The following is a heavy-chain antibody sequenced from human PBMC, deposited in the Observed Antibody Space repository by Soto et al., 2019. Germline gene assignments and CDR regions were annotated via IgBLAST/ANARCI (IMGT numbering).Heavy chain of an antibody. Sequence: GGSLRLSCAASGFTFSNAWMSWVRQAPGKGLEWVGHIKSKTDGGTTDYAAPVKGRFTISRDDSKNTLYLQMNSLKTEDTAVYYCTTVGGLTYYFDYWGQGTLVTVSS. J-gene: IGHJ4*02. D-gene: IGHD3-16*01. CDR1: GFTFSNAW. V-gene: IGHV3-15*01. CDR2: IKSKTDGGTT. CDR3: TTVGGLTYYFDY.